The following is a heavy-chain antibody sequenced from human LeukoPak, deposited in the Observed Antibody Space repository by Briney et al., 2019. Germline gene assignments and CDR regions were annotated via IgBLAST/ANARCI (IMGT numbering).Heavy chain of an antibody. CDR2: TNHSGST. CDR1: GGSFSGYY. J-gene: IGHJ6*02. V-gene: IGHV4-34*01. D-gene: IGHD3-10*01. CDR3: ARVPFNYYGSGSWPYYYYGMDV. Sequence: KPSETLSLTCAVYGGSFSGYYWSWIRQPPGKGLEWIGETNHSGSTNYNPSLKSRVTISVDTSKNQFSLKLSSVTAADTAVYYCARVPFNYYGSGSWPYYYYGMDVWGQGTTVTVSS.